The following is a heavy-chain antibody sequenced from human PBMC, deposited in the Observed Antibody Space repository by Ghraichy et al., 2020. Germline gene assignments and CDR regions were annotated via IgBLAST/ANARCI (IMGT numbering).Heavy chain of an antibody. V-gene: IGHV4-59*01. CDR1: GGSISSYY. CDR3: ARGGAGPLTN. CDR2: IYYSGST. J-gene: IGHJ4*02. Sequence: SETLSLTRTVSGGSISSYYWSWIRQPPGKGLEWIGYIYYSGSTNYNPSLKSRVTISVDTSKNRFSLKLSSVTAADTAVYYCARGGAGPLTNWGQGTLVTVSS.